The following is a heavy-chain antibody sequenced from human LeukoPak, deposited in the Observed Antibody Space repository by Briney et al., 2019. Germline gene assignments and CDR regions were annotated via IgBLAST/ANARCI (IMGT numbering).Heavy chain of an antibody. J-gene: IGHJ4*02. CDR2: TSDSSGRT. Sequence: PGGSLSLSCSVSGITLSYNGRGRVPQAPGKGLEWVAGTSDSSGRTNYADSVKGRFTTSRHKHKNKVDLQMHSLRAEDVSLCFCAKRGVVIRVILVGFHKEAYYFDSWGRGALVTVSS. D-gene: IGHD3-22*01. CDR1: GITLSYNG. CDR3: AKRGVVIRVILVGFHKEAYYFDS. V-gene: IGHV3-23*01.